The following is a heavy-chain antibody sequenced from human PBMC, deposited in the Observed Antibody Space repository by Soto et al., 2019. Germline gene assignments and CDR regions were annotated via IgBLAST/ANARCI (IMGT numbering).Heavy chain of an antibody. J-gene: IGHJ6*02. CDR3: ARGHSTDCSNGVCSFFYNHEMDV. CDR1: GYSFTDYH. D-gene: IGHD2-8*01. CDR2: INPKSGGT. V-gene: IGHV1-2*04. Sequence: ASVKVSCKAPGYSFTDYHIHWVRQAPGQGLEWLGRINPKSGGTSTAQKFQGWVTMTRDRSISTVYMELTRLRSDDTAVYFCARGHSTDCSNGVCSFFYNHEMDVWGQGTTVTVSS.